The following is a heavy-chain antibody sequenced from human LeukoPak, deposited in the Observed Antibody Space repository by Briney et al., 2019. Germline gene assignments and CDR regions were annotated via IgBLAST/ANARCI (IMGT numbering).Heavy chain of an antibody. J-gene: IGHJ4*02. CDR2: IYYSGST. V-gene: IGHV4-59*08. CDR3: ARRGNWGFFDY. D-gene: IGHD7-27*01. Sequence: SETLSLTCTVSGGSISSYYWSWIRQPPGKGLEWIGYIYYSGSTNYNPSLKSRVTISVDTSKNQFSLKLSSVTAADAAVYYCARRGNWGFFDYWGQGALVTVSS. CDR1: GGSISSYY.